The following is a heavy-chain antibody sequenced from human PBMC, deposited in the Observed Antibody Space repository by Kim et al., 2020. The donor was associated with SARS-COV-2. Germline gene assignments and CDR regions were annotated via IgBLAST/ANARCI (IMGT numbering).Heavy chain of an antibody. D-gene: IGHD4-4*01. Sequence: KSRVTISVATSKNQFSLKLSSVTAADTAVYYCARDSPPGGDYSRIDAFDIWGQGTMVTVSS. CDR3: ARDSPPGGDYSRIDAFDI. J-gene: IGHJ3*02. V-gene: IGHV4-59*01.